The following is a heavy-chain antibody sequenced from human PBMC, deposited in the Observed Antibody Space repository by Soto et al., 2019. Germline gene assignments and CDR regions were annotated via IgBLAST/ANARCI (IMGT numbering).Heavy chain of an antibody. D-gene: IGHD3-3*02. CDR2: ISGSGGST. V-gene: IGHV3-23*01. CDR1: GFTFSSYA. CDR3: AKDINHFWSGYKDY. Sequence: GGSLRLSCAASGFTFSSYAMSWVRQAPGKGLEWVSAISGSGGSTYYADSVKGRFTISRDNSKNTLYLQMNSLRAEDTAVYYCAKDINHFWSGYKDYWGQGTLVTVSS. J-gene: IGHJ4*02.